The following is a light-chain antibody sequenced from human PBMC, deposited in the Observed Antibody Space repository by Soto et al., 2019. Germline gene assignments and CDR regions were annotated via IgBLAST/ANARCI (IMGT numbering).Light chain of an antibody. CDR2: ATS. V-gene: IGKV3-20*01. J-gene: IGKJ1*01. CDR3: QNSSISPWP. Sequence: TQSPGTLSLSPGERATLSCRAVQSVTSTYMAWYQQKPGQAPRLLIYATSFRATGIPDRFRGSGSGTDFTLTISSLEPEDSEVYNVQNSSISPWPSGKGT. CDR1: QSVTSTY.